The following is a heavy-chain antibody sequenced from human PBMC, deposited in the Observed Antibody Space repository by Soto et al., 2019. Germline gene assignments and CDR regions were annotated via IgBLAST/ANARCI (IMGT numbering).Heavy chain of an antibody. CDR1: GGSVSSYY. CDR2: IYYSKST. CDR3: ARDRNDFWSGWFDP. D-gene: IGHD3-3*01. V-gene: IGHV4-59*02. J-gene: IGHJ5*02. Sequence: PSETLSLTCTVSGGSVSSYYWSWIRQPPGKGLKWIGYIYYSKSTKYNPSLMSRVTISVDTSKNQFSLKLSSVTAADTAVYYCARDRNDFWSGWFDPWCQGTLVTVSS.